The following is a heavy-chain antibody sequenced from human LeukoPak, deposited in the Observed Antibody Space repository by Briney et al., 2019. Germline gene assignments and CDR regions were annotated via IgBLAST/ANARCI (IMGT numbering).Heavy chain of an antibody. J-gene: IGHJ4*02. CDR2: IWYDGSNK. Sequence: GGSLRLSCAASGFTFSSYGMHWVRQAPGKGLEWVAVIWYDGSNKYYADSVMGRFTISRDNSKNTLYLQMNSLRAEDTAVYYCARDLCSSTSCTLIDYWGQGTLVTVSS. V-gene: IGHV3-33*01. CDR1: GFTFSSYG. D-gene: IGHD2-2*01. CDR3: ARDLCSSTSCTLIDY.